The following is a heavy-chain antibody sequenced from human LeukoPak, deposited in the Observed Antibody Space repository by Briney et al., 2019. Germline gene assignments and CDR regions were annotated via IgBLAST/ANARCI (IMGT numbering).Heavy chain of an antibody. V-gene: IGHV3-64*01. CDR1: GFTFSDYA. J-gene: IGHJ6*03. CDR3: ARVKAGATISDFYYYYMDV. Sequence: GGSLRLSCAASGFTFSDYAMRWVRQAPGKRLEYVSAITSNGGNIHYANSVKGRFTISRDNSKNSLYLQMGGLRTEDMAVYHCARVKAGATISDFYYYYMDVWGKGTTVTVSS. CDR2: ITSNGGNI. D-gene: IGHD1-26*01.